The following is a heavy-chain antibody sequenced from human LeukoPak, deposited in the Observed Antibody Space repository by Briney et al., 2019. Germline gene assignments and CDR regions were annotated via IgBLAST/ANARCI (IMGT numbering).Heavy chain of an antibody. D-gene: IGHD2-2*01. J-gene: IGHJ4*02. V-gene: IGHV3-48*01. Sequence: GGSLRLSCAASGFTFSSYSMNWVRQAPGKGLEWVSYISSSSSTIYYADSVKGRFTISRDNAKNSLYLQMNSLRSEDTAVYYCARGGIVVAPAAMLLDLDYWGQGTLVTVSS. CDR1: GFTFSSYS. CDR2: ISSSSSTI. CDR3: ARGGIVVAPAAMLLDLDY.